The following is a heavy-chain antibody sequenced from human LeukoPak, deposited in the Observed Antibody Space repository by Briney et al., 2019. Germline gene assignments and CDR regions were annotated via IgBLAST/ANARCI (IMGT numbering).Heavy chain of an antibody. CDR2: IKQDGSEK. Sequence: PGGSLRLSCAASGFTFSSYWMSWVRQAPGKGLEWVANIKQDGSEKYYVDSVKGRFTISRDNAKNSLYLQMNSLRAEDTAVYYCARDRLSSSWYYFDYWGQGTLVTVSS. CDR1: GFTFSSYW. D-gene: IGHD6-13*01. V-gene: IGHV3-7*01. J-gene: IGHJ4*02. CDR3: ARDRLSSSWYYFDY.